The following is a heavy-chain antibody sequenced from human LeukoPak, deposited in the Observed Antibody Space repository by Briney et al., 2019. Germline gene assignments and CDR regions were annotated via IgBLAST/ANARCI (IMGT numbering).Heavy chain of an antibody. Sequence: SETLSLTCTVSGGSISTYDRAWIRQSPGKGLEWIGYIDDSGSTYYLPSLKSRVTISVDTSKKQFSLRLNSVTAADTAVYYCASRPWELDYWGQGTLVTVSS. V-gene: IGHV4-59*08. D-gene: IGHD1-26*01. CDR1: GGSISTYD. J-gene: IGHJ4*02. CDR2: IDDSGST. CDR3: ASRPWELDY.